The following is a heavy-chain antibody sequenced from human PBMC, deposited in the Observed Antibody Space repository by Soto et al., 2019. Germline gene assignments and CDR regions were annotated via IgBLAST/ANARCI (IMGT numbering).Heavy chain of an antibody. CDR1: GGSVSSGSYY. D-gene: IGHD3-10*01. Sequence: QVQLQESGPGLVKPSETLSLTCTVSGGSVSSGSYYWSWIRQPPGKGLEWIGYIYYSGSTNYNPSLKRRVTISVEPSKDQFPLKVSSVTGADTAVYYCARDSTMVRGVIDYYGMDVWGQGTTVTVSS. J-gene: IGHJ6*02. V-gene: IGHV4-61*01. CDR2: IYYSGST. CDR3: ARDSTMVRGVIDYYGMDV.